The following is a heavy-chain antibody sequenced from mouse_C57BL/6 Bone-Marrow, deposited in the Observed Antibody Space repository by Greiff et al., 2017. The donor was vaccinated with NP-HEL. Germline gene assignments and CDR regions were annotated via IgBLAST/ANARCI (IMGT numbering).Heavy chain of an antibody. CDR1: GFTFSSYA. CDR2: ISDGGSYT. CDR3: ARGGYDGYQYYFDD. Sequence: EVKLMESGGGLVKPGGSLKLSCAASGFTFSSYAMSWVRQTPEKRLEWVATISDGGSYTSYPDHVKGRFTLSRDNAKNNLYLRMSHLKSEDTAMYYCARGGYDGYQYYFDDWGQGTTLTVSS. D-gene: IGHD2-3*01. J-gene: IGHJ2*01. V-gene: IGHV5-4*03.